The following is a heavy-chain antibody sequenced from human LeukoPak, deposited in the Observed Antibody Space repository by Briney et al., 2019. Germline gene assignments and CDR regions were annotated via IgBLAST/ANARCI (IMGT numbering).Heavy chain of an antibody. CDR2: ISGSGGST. Sequence: GGSLRLSCAASGFTLSSDGMSWVRQAPGKGLEWVSAISGSGGSTYYADCVKGRFTISRDNSKNTLYLQMNSLRAEDTAVYYCAKDTFGDYYDSSGYTGYWGQGTLVTVSS. CDR3: AKDTFGDYYDSSGYTGY. V-gene: IGHV3-23*01. CDR1: GFTLSSDG. D-gene: IGHD3-22*01. J-gene: IGHJ4*02.